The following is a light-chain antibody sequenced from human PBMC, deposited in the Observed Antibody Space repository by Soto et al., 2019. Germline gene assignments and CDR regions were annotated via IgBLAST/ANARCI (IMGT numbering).Light chain of an antibody. V-gene: IGLV2-14*03. Sequence: QSALTQPASVSGSPGQSITISCAGTSADLGAFNYVSWYQHHPGKVPKLLIFDVSDRPSGVSTRFSASKSANTASLTISGLQADDEADYYCSSYSTSSALVFGGGTKLTVL. CDR1: SADLGAFNY. CDR2: DVS. J-gene: IGLJ2*01. CDR3: SSYSTSSALV.